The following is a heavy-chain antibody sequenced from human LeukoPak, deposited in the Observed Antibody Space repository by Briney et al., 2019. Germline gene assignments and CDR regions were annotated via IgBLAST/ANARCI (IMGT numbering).Heavy chain of an antibody. CDR1: GFTFSSYE. Sequence: PGGALRLSCAASGFTFSSYEMNWVRQAPGKGLEWVSYISTGASTIYYADSVKGLFTSSRDNAKNSLYLQMNSLRAEDTAVYYCARRGTSRSSYYFDYWGQGTLVTVSS. J-gene: IGHJ4*02. CDR2: ISTGASTI. V-gene: IGHV3-48*03. CDR3: ARRGTSRSSYYFDY.